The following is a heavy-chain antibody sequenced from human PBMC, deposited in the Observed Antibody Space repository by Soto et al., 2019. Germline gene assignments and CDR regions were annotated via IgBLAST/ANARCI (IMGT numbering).Heavy chain of an antibody. CDR1: GLGFSNYA. V-gene: IGHV3-23*01. Sequence: GPLRLSWAAAGLGFSNYAMAWVRQAPGKGLEWVSSISTSIDATYYADSVKGRFTISRDDSKNTLYLQMNSLRAEDAAVYYCAKDRTVAARNFDYWGQGTQVTVSS. D-gene: IGHD6-6*01. CDR2: ISTSIDAT. J-gene: IGHJ4*02. CDR3: AKDRTVAARNFDY.